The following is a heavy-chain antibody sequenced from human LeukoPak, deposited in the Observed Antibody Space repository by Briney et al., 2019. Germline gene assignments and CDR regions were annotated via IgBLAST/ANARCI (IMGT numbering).Heavy chain of an antibody. J-gene: IGHJ4*02. CDR2: ISSSSTI. CDR1: GFTFSSYE. Sequence: GGSLRLSCAASGFTFSSYEMNWVRKAPGKGLEWVSYISSSSTIYYADSVKGRFTISRDNAKNSLSLQMNSLRAEDTAVYYCARDDYFDYWGQGTLVTVSS. V-gene: IGHV3-48*03. CDR3: ARDDYFDY.